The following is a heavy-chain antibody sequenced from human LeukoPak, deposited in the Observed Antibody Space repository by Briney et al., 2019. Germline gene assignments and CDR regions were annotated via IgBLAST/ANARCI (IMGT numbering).Heavy chain of an antibody. CDR2: IYYSGST. Sequence: SETLSLTCTVSGGSISSYYWSWIRQPPGKGQEWIGYIYYSGSTNYNSSLKSRVTISVDTSKNQFSLKLSPVTAADTAVYYCARSVRGVTPYYFDYWGQGTLVTVSS. CDR3: ARSVRGVTPYYFDY. V-gene: IGHV4-59*01. CDR1: GGSISSYY. D-gene: IGHD3-10*01. J-gene: IGHJ4*02.